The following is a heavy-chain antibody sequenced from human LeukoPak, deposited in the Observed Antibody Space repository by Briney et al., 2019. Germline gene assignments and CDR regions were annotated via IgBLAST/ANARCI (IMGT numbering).Heavy chain of an antibody. J-gene: IGHJ4*02. CDR3: ARAATIRFDY. Sequence: NAGGSLRLSCAASGFTFSSYSMNWVRQALGKGLEWVSSISSSSSYIYYADSVKGRFTISRDNAKNSPYLQMNSLRAEDTAVYYCARAATIRFDYWGQGTLVTVSS. CDR1: GFTFSSYS. CDR2: ISSSSSYI. D-gene: IGHD3-3*01. V-gene: IGHV3-21*01.